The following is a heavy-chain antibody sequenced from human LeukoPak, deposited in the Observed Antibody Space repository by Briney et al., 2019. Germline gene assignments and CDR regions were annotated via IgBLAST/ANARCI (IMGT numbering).Heavy chain of an antibody. Sequence: PSETLSLTCAVYGGSFSGYYWSWIRQPPGKGLEWIGEINHSGSTNYNPSLKSRVTISVDTSKNRFSLKLSSVTAADTAVYYCASGLMTTLDYWGEGTLVTVSS. V-gene: IGHV4-34*01. CDR3: ASGLMTTLDY. J-gene: IGHJ4*02. D-gene: IGHD4-17*01. CDR2: INHSGST. CDR1: GGSFSGYY.